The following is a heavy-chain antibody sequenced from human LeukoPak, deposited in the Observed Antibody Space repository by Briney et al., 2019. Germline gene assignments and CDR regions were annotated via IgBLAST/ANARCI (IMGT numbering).Heavy chain of an antibody. V-gene: IGHV3-23*01. CDR2: ISGSGGST. J-gene: IGHJ3*02. D-gene: IGHD1-26*01. CDR3: AKDQWERGADDAFDI. CDR1: GFTFSRYA. Sequence: GGSLRLSCAASGFTFSRYAMSWVRQAPGSGLEWVSAISGSGGSTYYGDSVKGRFTISRDNSKNTLYLQMNSLRAEDTAVYYCAKDQWERGADDAFDIWGQGTMVTVSS.